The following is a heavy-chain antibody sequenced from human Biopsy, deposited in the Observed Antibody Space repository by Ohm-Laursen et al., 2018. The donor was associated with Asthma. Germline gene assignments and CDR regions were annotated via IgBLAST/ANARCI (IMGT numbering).Heavy chain of an antibody. CDR1: GGSISSGAYY. J-gene: IGHJ4*02. CDR2: IYYIGST. V-gene: IGHV4-30-4*01. D-gene: IGHD3-16*01. CDR3: ARRGGVRRYFDY. Sequence: TLSLTCAVSGGSISSGAYYWSWVRQPPGKGLEWIGYIYYIGSTYYNPSLKSRVAISLDTSKNQFSLKLSSVTAADTAVYFCARRGGVRRYFDYWGQGTLVNVSS.